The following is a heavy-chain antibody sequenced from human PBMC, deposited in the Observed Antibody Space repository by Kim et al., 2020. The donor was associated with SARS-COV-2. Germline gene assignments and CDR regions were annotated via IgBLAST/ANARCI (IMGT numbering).Heavy chain of an antibody. Sequence: GGSLRLSCAASGFTVSSNYMSWVRQAPGKGLELVSVIFSTGITFYADSVKGRFSISIDDSKNTLSLQMNSLTADDTAVYYCTRGGIVVVTASGTHYGMDVWDQAAAVTVSS. CDR2: IFSTGIT. V-gene: IGHV3-53*01. CDR1: GFTVSSNY. D-gene: IGHD2-21*02. CDR3: TRGGIVVVTASGTHYGMDV. J-gene: IGHJ6*02.